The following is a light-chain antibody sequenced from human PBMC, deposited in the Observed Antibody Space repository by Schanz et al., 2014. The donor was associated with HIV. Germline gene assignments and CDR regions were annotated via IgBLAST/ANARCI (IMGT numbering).Light chain of an antibody. J-gene: IGLJ2*01. CDR1: SSNIQKNY. CDR2: EDN. CDR3: AAWDDGLNGV. Sequence: QSVLTQPPSASGTPGQRVTISCSGSSSNIQKNYVYWYQQLAGTAPKLLIYEDNRRPSGVPDRFSDSKSGTSASLAISGLRSEDEADYYCAAWDDGLNGVFGGGTKLTVL. V-gene: IGLV1-47*01.